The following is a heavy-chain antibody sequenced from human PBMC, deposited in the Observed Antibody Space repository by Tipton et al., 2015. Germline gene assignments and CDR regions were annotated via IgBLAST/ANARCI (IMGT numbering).Heavy chain of an antibody. Sequence: TLSLTCTVSGGSINSTYYWGWIRQPPGKGLEFIGSIYYSGSSYYNPSLKSRVTISLDTSKNQFSLKLSSVTAADTAVYFCATGRYSYGSEYWGQGTLVTVSS. J-gene: IGHJ4*02. CDR3: ATGRYSYGSEY. V-gene: IGHV4-39*07. D-gene: IGHD3-10*01. CDR1: GGSINSTYY. CDR2: IYYSGSS.